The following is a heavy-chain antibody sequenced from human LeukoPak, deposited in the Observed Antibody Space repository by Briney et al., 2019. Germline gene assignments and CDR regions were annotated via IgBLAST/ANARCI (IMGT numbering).Heavy chain of an antibody. CDR2: IRYDGSNK. V-gene: IGHV3-30*02. CDR3: AREAYYDFWSGYYTSQVFDY. J-gene: IGHJ4*02. CDR1: GFTFSSYG. D-gene: IGHD3-3*01. Sequence: PGGSLRLSCAASGFTFSSYGMHWVRQAPGKGLEWVAFIRYDGSNKYYADSVKGRFTISRDNAKNSLYLQMNSLRDEDTAVYYCAREAYYDFWSGYYTSQVFDYWGQGTLVTVSS.